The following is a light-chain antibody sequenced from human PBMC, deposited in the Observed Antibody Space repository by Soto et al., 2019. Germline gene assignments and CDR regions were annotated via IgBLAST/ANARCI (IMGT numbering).Light chain of an antibody. Sequence: EIVLTQSPATLSLSPGERATLSCRASQSVSNYLGWYQQKSGQAPRLLISDVSKRATGIPARFSGSGSGTDFTLTISSLEPEDFAVYYCQHRVNGPPFGGETKEEIK. V-gene: IGKV3-11*01. CDR2: DVS. J-gene: IGKJ4*01. CDR3: QHRVNGPP. CDR1: QSVSNY.